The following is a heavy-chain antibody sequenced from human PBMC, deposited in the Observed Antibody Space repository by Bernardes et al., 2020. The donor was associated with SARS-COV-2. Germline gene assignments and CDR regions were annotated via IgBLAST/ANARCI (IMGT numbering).Heavy chain of an antibody. CDR3: AKGRSGGRVDWFDP. CDR2: IVSSYSGT. V-gene: IGHV3-23*05. CDR1: GFIFNDYA. J-gene: IGHJ5*02. Sequence: GGSLRLSCAASGFIFNDYAMMWVRQAPGKGLEWVSTIVSSYSGTFYADAVRGRFTTSRDSAKMYLQMSSLRVDDTARYFCAKGRSGGRVDWFDPWGQGTLVIVAS. D-gene: IGHD2-15*01.